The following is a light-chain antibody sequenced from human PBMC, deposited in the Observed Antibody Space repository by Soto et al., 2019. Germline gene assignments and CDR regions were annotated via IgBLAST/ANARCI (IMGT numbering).Light chain of an antibody. J-gene: IGLJ1*01. V-gene: IGLV2-18*02. Sequence: QSVLTQPPSVSGSPGQSVTISCTATTTDIDNYDSVSWYQQAPGTAPKLIIYDVNNRPSGAPDRFSGSTSGNTASLTISGLQAEDETDYYCTSHAGTINFPYIFGTGTRSPS. CDR1: TTDIDNYDS. CDR3: TSHAGTINFPYI. CDR2: DVN.